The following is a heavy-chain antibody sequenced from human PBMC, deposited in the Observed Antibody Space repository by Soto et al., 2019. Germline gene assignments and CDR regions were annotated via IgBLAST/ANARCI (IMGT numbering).Heavy chain of an antibody. V-gene: IGHV3-33*01. J-gene: IGHJ6*02. D-gene: IGHD2-15*01. CDR3: ARDFGYCSGGSYGSYYYCGMDV. Sequence: PRLSCAASGFTFSSYGMHWVRQAPGKGLEWVAVIWYDGSNKYYADSVKGRFTISRDNSKNTLYLQMNSLRAEDTAVYYCARDFGYCSGGSYGSYYYCGMDVWGQGPTVTISS. CDR2: IWYDGSNK. CDR1: GFTFSSYG.